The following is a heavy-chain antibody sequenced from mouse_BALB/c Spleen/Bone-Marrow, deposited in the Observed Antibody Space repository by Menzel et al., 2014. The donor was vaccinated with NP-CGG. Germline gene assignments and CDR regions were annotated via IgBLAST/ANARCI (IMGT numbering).Heavy chain of an antibody. CDR2: INPGNGRT. Sequence: QVQLQQSGAELVKPGASVKLSCKASGYNSISYWIHWVKQRPGQGLEWIGEINPGNGRTNYNEKFKNKATLTIDKSSSTAYMQLSRLTSEDSAVYYCARWGKGYFDVWGAGTTVTVSS. J-gene: IGHJ1*01. V-gene: IGHV1S81*02. CDR1: GYNSISYW. D-gene: IGHD1-3*01. CDR3: ARWGKGYFDV.